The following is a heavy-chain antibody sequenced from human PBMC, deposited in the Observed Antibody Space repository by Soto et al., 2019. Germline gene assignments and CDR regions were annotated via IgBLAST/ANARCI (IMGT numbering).Heavy chain of an antibody. CDR1: GGSIPGYS. J-gene: IGHJ6*02. V-gene: IGHV4-59*01. CDR2: IYYSGST. D-gene: IGHD3-9*01. Sequence: SETLSLTCIVSGGSIPGYSRSWIRQPPGKGLEWIGYIYYSGSTNYNPSLKSRVTISVDTSKNQFSLKLSSVTAADTAVYYCARVPMYYDILTGYSDYYYYGMDVWGQGTTVT. CDR3: ARVPMYYDILTGYSDYYYYGMDV.